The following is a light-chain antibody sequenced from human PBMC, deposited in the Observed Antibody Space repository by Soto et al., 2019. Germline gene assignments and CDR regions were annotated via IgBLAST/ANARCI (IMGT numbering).Light chain of an antibody. Sequence: SVLEPPPPGSGGPGAGGTPPPPGGSPNNGAGYDVHWYQQLPGTAPKLLIYGNSNRPSGVPDRFSGSKSGTSASLAITGLQAEDEADYYCQSYDSSLSGSNVFGTGTKVTVL. CDR2: GNS. J-gene: IGLJ1*01. V-gene: IGLV1-40*01. CDR1: SPNNGAGYD. CDR3: QSYDSSLSGSNV.